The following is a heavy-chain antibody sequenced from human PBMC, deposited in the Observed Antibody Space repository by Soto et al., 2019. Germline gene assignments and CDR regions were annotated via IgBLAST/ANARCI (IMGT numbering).Heavy chain of an antibody. J-gene: IGHJ6*03. CDR3: AKDGVPPAMKRLHYYYYYMDV. Sequence: GGSLRLSCAASGFTFDDYAVHWVRQAPGKGLEWVSGISWNSVIIGYADSVKGRFTISRDNAKNSLYLQMNSLRAEDTALYYCAKDGVPPAMKRLHYYYYYMDVWGKGTTVTVSS. D-gene: IGHD2-2*01. CDR2: ISWNSVII. CDR1: GFTFDDYA. V-gene: IGHV3-9*01.